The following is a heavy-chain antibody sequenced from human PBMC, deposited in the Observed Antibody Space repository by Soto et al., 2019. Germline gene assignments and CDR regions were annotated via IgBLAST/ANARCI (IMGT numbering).Heavy chain of an antibody. J-gene: IGHJ4*02. CDR3: ARIWYYDFWSCYSPRRNHFDY. V-gene: IGHV4-34*01. D-gene: IGHD3-3*01. CDR2: INHSGST. Sequence: SETLSLTCAVYGGSFSGYYWSWIRQPPGRGLEWIGEINHSGSTNYNPSLKSRVTISVDTSKNQFSLKLSSVTAADTAVYYCARIWYYDFWSCYSPRRNHFDYWGQGTLVTVSS. CDR1: GGSFSGYY.